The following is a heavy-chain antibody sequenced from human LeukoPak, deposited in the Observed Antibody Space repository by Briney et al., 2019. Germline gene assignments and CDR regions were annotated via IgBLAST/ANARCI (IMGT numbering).Heavy chain of an antibody. CDR3: ARGMRRSGWYAADY. D-gene: IGHD6-19*01. Sequence: ASVKVSCKASGYTFTSYAMNWVRQAPGQGLEWMGWINTNTGNPTYAQGFTGRFVFSLDTSVSTAYLQISSLKAEDTAVYYCARGMRRSGWYAADYWGQGTLVTVSS. CDR1: GYTFTSYA. V-gene: IGHV7-4-1*02. J-gene: IGHJ4*02. CDR2: INTNTGNP.